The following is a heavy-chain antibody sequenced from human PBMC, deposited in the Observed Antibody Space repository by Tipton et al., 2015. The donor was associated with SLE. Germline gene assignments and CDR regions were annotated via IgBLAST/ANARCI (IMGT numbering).Heavy chain of an antibody. D-gene: IGHD3-10*01. CDR2: INHSGST. CDR1: GGSFSGYY. Sequence: TLSLTCAVYGGSFSGYYWSWIRQPPGKGLEWIGEINHSGSTNYNPSLKSRVTISVDTSKNQFSLKLSSVTAAGTAVYYCAALWFRDLSAFDIWGQGTMVTVSS. J-gene: IGHJ3*02. CDR3: AALWFRDLSAFDI. V-gene: IGHV4-34*01.